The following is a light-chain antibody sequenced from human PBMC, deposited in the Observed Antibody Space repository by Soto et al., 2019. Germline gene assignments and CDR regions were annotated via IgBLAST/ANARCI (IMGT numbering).Light chain of an antibody. J-gene: IGLJ1*01. CDR1: SSDVGGYNY. CDR3: SSYTTISTYV. V-gene: IGLV2-14*01. CDR2: DVR. Sequence: QSVLTQPGSVSGSPGQSITISCTRTSSDVGGYNYVSWYQQHPGKAPKLMIYDVRNRPSGVSNRFSGSKSVNTASLTISGLQAEDEADYYCSSYTTISTYVFGTGTKVTVL.